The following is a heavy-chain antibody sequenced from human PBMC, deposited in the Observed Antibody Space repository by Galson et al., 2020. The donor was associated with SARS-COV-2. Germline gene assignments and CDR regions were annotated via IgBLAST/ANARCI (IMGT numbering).Heavy chain of an antibody. CDR3: ARDASFAMFAMDV. V-gene: IGHV3-21*01. J-gene: IGHJ6*02. CDR2: ISSSSTYL. Sequence: GGSLRLSCAASGFTFNSYTMNWVRQAPGKGLEWVSSISSSSTYLYYADPLKGRFSISRDNARNSLYLEMNSLRVEDTGVYYCARDASFAMFAMDVWGQGTTVTVSS. CDR1: GFTFNSYT. D-gene: IGHD3-10*02.